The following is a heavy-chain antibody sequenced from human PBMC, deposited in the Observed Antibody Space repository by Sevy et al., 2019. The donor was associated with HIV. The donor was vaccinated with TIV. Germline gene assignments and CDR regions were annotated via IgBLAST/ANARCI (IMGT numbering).Heavy chain of an antibody. CDR2: IRYVGTKE. D-gene: IGHD2-8*02. V-gene: IGHV3-30*02. Sequence: GGSLRLSCAASGFTFSTHAMHWVGKAPGKGLEWVAFIRYVGTKEYYADSVKGRFTISRDNSKNKLYLQMNSLRPEDTAVYYCARDRKVLLVVYAIPFDVFDIWGQGTMVTVSS. J-gene: IGHJ3*02. CDR1: GFTFSTHA. CDR3: ARDRKVLLVVYAIPFDVFDI.